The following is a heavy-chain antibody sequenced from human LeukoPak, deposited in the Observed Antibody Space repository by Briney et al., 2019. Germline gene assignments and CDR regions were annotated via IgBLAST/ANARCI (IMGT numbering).Heavy chain of an antibody. CDR2: INPNSGGT. CDR3: ASVDFWSGYYSGSSDY. J-gene: IGHJ4*02. D-gene: IGHD3-3*01. V-gene: IGHV1-2*02. Sequence: ASVKVSCKASGYTFTGYYMHWVRQAPGQGLEWMGWINPNSGGTNYAQKFQGRVTMTRDTSISTAYMELSRLRSDDTAVYYCASVDFWSGYYSGSSDYWGQGALVTVSS. CDR1: GYTFTGYY.